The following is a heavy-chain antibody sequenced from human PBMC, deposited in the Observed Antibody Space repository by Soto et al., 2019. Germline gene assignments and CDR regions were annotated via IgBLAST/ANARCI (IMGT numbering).Heavy chain of an antibody. Sequence: ASVKVSYKAPGYTFTSYCISWVRQAPGQGLEWMGRISPSSGSTNYAQKFQGRVTMTRDTSTSTVYMELSSLRSEDTAVYYCARDQGSGYEKDYGGQSYYFDYWGQGTLVTVSS. D-gene: IGHD5-12*01. J-gene: IGHJ4*02. CDR1: GYTFTSYC. CDR3: ARDQGSGYEKDYGGQSYYFDY. V-gene: IGHV1-46*01. CDR2: ISPSSGST.